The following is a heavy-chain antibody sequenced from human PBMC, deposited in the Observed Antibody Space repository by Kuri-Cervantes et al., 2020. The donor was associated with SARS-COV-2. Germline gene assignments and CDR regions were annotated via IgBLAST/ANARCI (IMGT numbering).Heavy chain of an antibody. D-gene: IGHD6-19*01. CDR2: IWYGGSNK. V-gene: IGHV3-33*06. Sequence: GESLKISCAASGFTFSSYGMHWVRQAPGKGLEWVAVIWYGGSNKYYADSVKGRFTISRDNSKNTLYLQMNSLRAEDTAVYYCAKVINSGSWFNPWGQGTLVTVSS. J-gene: IGHJ5*02. CDR3: AKVINSGSWFNP. CDR1: GFTFSSYG.